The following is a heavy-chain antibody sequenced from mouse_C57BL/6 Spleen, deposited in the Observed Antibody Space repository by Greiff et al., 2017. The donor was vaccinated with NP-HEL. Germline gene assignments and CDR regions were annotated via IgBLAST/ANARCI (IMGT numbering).Heavy chain of an antibody. Sequence: VQLQQSGAELVKPGASVKMSCKASGYTFTSYWITWVKQRPGQGLEWIGDIYPGSGSTNYNEKFKSKATLTVDTSSSTAYMQLSSLTSEDSAVYYCASYDYWYFDVWGTGTTVTVSS. CDR3: ASYDYWYFDV. V-gene: IGHV1-55*01. CDR2: IYPGSGST. D-gene: IGHD2-12*01. CDR1: GYTFTSYW. J-gene: IGHJ1*03.